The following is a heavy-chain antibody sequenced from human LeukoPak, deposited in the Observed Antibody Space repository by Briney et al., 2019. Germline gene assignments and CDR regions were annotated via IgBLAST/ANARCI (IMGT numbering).Heavy chain of an antibody. CDR3: ARHYYDSSGYYWDGEYFDY. Sequence: SETLSLTCTVSGGSISNYYWSWIRQPPGKGLEWIGYIYYSGSTNYNPSLKSRVTISVDTSKNQFSLKLSSVTAADTAVYYCARHYYDSSGYYWDGEYFDYWGQGTLVTVSS. CDR1: GGSISNYY. D-gene: IGHD3-22*01. J-gene: IGHJ4*02. CDR2: IYYSGST. V-gene: IGHV4-59*08.